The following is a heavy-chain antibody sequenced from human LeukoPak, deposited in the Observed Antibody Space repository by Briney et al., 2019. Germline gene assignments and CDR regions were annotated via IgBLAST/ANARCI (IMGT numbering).Heavy chain of an antibody. CDR2: INHSGST. V-gene: IGHV4-34*01. Sequence: GSLRLSCVGSGFTFNDYGMHWVRQAPGKGLEWIGEINHSGSTNYNPSLKSRVTISVDMSKNQFSLKLSSVTAADTAVYYCARGPLTRPTAFDYWGQGTLVTVSS. CDR1: GFTFNDYG. CDR3: ARGPLTRPTAFDY. J-gene: IGHJ4*02.